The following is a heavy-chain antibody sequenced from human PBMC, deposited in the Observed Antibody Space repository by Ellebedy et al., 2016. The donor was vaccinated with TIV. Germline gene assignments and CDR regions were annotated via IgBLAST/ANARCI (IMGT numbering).Heavy chain of an antibody. Sequence: ASVKVSXXASGYTFTSCYIHWVRQAPGQGLEWMGIINPSGGTTSYAQKFQGRVTMTRDTSTSTVYMELSSLRSEDTAVYYCARAELDYGGNRRIFDYWGQGTLVTVSS. CDR3: ARAELDYGGNRRIFDY. CDR1: GYTFTSCY. J-gene: IGHJ4*02. D-gene: IGHD4-23*01. CDR2: INPSGGTT. V-gene: IGHV1-46*01.